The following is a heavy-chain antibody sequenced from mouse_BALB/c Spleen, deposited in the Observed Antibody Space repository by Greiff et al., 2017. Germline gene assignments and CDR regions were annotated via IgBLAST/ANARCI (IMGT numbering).Heavy chain of an antibody. CDR1: GFSLTSYG. Sequence: VQLVESGPGLVQPSQSLSITCTVSGFSLTSYGVHWVRQSPGKGLEWLGVIWSGGSTDYNAAFISRLSISKDNSKSQVFFKMNSLQANDTAIYYCARATMRALYYYAMDYWGQGTSVTVSS. CDR3: ARATMRALYYYAMDY. D-gene: IGHD2-4*01. CDR2: IWSGGST. V-gene: IGHV2-2*02. J-gene: IGHJ4*01.